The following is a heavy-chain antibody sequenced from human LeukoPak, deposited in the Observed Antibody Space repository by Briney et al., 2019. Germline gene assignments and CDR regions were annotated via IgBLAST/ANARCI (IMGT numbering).Heavy chain of an antibody. V-gene: IGHV3-23*01. CDR3: ARGAYYYDSSGYYYRQYFHH. Sequence: PGGSLRLSCAASGFTFSSYGMSWVRQTPGKGLEWVSAISGSGGSTYYADSVKGRFTISRDNAKNSLYLQMNSLRAEDTAVYYCARGAYYYDSSGYYYRQYFHHWGQGTLLTVSS. CDR2: ISGSGGST. CDR1: GFTFSSYG. J-gene: IGHJ1*01. D-gene: IGHD3-22*01.